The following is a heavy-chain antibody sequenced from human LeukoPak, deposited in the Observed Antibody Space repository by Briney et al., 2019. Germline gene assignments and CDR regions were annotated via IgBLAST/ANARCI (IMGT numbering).Heavy chain of an antibody. Sequence: GGSLRLSCAASGFAFSSYAMSWVRQAPGKGLEWVSAISGSGGSTYYADSVKGRFTISRDNAKYSLYLQMNSLRAEDTAVYYCARAGSGRSPDWFDPWGQGTLVTVSS. CDR1: GFAFSSYA. J-gene: IGHJ5*02. CDR3: ARAGSGRSPDWFDP. D-gene: IGHD1-26*01. CDR2: ISGSGGST. V-gene: IGHV3-23*01.